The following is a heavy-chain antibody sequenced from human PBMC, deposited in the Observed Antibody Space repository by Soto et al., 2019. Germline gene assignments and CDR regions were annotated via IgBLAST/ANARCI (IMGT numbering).Heavy chain of an antibody. J-gene: IGHJ4*02. CDR3: ARDSQYSSSWYYFDY. V-gene: IGHV3-48*02. CDR1: GFTFSSYS. CDR2: ISSSSSTI. D-gene: IGHD6-13*01. Sequence: EVQLVESGGGLVQPGGSLRLSCAASGFTFSSYSMNWVRQAPGKGLEWVSYISSSSSTIYYADSVKGRFTISRDNAKNSLYLQMNSLRDEDTAVYYCARDSQYSSSWYYFDYWGQGTLVTVSS.